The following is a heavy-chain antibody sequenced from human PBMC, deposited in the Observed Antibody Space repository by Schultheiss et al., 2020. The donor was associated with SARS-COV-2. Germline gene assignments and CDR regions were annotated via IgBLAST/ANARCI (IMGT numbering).Heavy chain of an antibody. J-gene: IGHJ2*01. Sequence: GGSLRLSCSASGFTFSRYGMHWARQAPGKGLEWVAVIWYDGSNKYYGDSVKGRFTISRDNSKNTLYLQMNSLRAEDTAVYYCARPSVVTARSWYFDLWGRGTLVTVSS. V-gene: IGHV3-33*08. CDR1: GFTFSRYG. CDR2: IWYDGSNK. D-gene: IGHD2-21*02. CDR3: ARPSVVTARSWYFDL.